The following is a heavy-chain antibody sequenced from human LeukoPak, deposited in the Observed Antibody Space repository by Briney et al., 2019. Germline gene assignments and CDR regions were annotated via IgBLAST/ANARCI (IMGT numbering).Heavy chain of an antibody. D-gene: IGHD5/OR15-5a*01. Sequence: GGSLRLSCAASGFTFSTYAMSWVRQAPGKGLEWVSAISDSGGRTYYTHSVKGRFTISRDNSKNTLSLQMNSLRAEDTTVYYCARGYSVYDYDYWGQGTLVTVSS. CDR3: ARGYSVYDYDY. CDR2: ISDSGGRT. V-gene: IGHV3-23*01. CDR1: GFTFSTYA. J-gene: IGHJ4*02.